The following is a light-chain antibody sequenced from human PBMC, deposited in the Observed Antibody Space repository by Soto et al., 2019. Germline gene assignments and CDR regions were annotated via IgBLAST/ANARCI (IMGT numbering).Light chain of an antibody. V-gene: IGLV2-23*01. Sequence: QSALTQPASVSGSPGQSITISCTGTSSDVGSYNLVSWYQQHPGKAPKLMIYEGSKRPSGVSNRFSGSKSGNTASLTISGLQAEDEADYYCCSYAGSRILYVFGTGTRSPS. CDR1: SSDVGSYNL. CDR3: CSYAGSRILYV. CDR2: EGS. J-gene: IGLJ1*01.